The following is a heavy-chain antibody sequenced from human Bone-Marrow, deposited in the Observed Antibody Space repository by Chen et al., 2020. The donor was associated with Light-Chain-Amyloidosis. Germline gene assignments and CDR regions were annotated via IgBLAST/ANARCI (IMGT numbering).Heavy chain of an antibody. CDR1: GYTFPNYW. V-gene: IGHV5-51*01. CDR3: ARRRDGYNFDY. J-gene: IGHJ4*02. D-gene: IGHD5-12*01. Sequence: EVQLEQSGPEGKKRGESLKISCKGSGYTFPNYWIGWVRQMPGKGLEWMGVIYPDDSDARYSPSFEGQVTISADKSITTAYLQWRSLKASDTAMYYCARRRDGYNFDYWGQGTLVTVSS. CDR2: IYPDDSDA.